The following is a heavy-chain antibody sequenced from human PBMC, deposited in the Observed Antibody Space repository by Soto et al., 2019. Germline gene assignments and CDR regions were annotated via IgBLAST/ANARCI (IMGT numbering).Heavy chain of an antibody. CDR3: ARSTFWYYHETSGYYGFDT. CDR2: ISFKGTT. CDR1: GGSTSSSGYY. D-gene: IGHD3-22*01. Sequence: SETLSLTCSVSGGSTSSSGYYWGWIRQPPGKGLEWIGSISFKGTTYYNPSLQSRVTISLDTSKNQFSLKLSSVTAADTAVFYCARSTFWYYHETSGYYGFDTWGQGTLVTVSS. J-gene: IGHJ4*02. V-gene: IGHV4-39*01.